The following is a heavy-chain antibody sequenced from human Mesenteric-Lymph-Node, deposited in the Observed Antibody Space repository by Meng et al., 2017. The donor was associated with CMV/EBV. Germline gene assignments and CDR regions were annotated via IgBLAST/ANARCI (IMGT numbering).Heavy chain of an antibody. CDR1: GFTFSSYW. J-gene: IGHJ6*02. CDR2: INSDGSST. Sequence: GGSLRLSCAASGFTFSSYWMHWVRQAPGKGLVWVSRINSDGSSTSYADSVKGRFTISRDNAKNTLYLQMNSLRAEDTAVYYCARDSSYYDILTGYYGHYYYGMDVWGQGTTVTVSS. CDR3: ARDSSYYDILTGYYGHYYYGMDV. D-gene: IGHD3-9*01. V-gene: IGHV3-74*01.